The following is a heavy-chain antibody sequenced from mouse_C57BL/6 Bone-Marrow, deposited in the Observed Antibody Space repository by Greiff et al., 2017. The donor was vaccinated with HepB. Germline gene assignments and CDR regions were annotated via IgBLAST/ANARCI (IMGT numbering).Heavy chain of an antibody. CDR3: ARPNYYGSLGYYFDY. Sequence: VQLQQSGPELVKPGASVKISCKASGYAFSSSWMNWVKQRPGKGLEWIGRIYPGDGDTNYNGKFKGKATLTADKSSSTAYMQLSSLTSEDSAVYFWARPNYYGSLGYYFDYWGQGTTLTVSS. J-gene: IGHJ2*01. CDR1: GYAFSSSW. V-gene: IGHV1-82*01. CDR2: IYPGDGDT. D-gene: IGHD1-1*01.